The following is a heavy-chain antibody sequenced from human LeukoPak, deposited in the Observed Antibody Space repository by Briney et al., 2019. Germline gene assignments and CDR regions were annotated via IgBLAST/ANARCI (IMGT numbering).Heavy chain of an antibody. CDR3: ADPSGYLPGD. CDR1: GFTFSSYA. Sequence: PGRSLRLSCAASGFTFSSYAMHWVRQAPGKGLEWVAVISKDGSNKYYADSVKGRFTISRDNSKNTLYLQMNSLRAEDTAVYYCADPSGYLPGDWGQGTLVTVSS. D-gene: IGHD3-22*01. V-gene: IGHV3-30-3*01. J-gene: IGHJ4*02. CDR2: ISKDGSNK.